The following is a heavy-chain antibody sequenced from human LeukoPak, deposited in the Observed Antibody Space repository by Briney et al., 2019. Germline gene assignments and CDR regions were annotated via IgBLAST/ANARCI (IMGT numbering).Heavy chain of an antibody. Sequence: GGSLRLSCAASGFTFSNAWMTWVRQAPGKGLEWVGRIKSKTDGGTTDYAAPVKGRFTISRDDSKNTLYLQMNSLRTEDTAVYYCTTDGAAVTGSVDYWGQGTLVTVSS. CDR2: IKSKTDGGTT. J-gene: IGHJ4*02. V-gene: IGHV3-15*01. D-gene: IGHD6-19*01. CDR1: GFTFSNAW. CDR3: TTDGAAVTGSVDY.